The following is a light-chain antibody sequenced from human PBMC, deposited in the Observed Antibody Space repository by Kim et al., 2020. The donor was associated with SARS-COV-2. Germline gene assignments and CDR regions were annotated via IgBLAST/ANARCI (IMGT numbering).Light chain of an antibody. CDR3: QQYNNWPPLT. CDR2: AAS. J-gene: IGKJ4*01. Sequence: EIVMAQSPATLSVSPGDRATLSCRASRSVGSDLAWYQQKPGQAPRLLIYAASIRVTGTPVRFSGTGSGTEFTLTISSLQSEDFAIYYCQQYNNWPPLTFGGGTKLEI. CDR1: RSVGSD. V-gene: IGKV3-15*01.